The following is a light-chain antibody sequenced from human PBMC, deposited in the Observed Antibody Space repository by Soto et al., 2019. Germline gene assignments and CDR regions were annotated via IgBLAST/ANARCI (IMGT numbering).Light chain of an antibody. J-gene: IGLJ1*01. V-gene: IGLV2-14*03. CDR3: SSYASSNTDV. CDR2: DVS. CDR1: SSDVGGYRF. Sequence: QSALTQPASVSGSPGQSITVSCTGTSSDVGGYRFVAWYQQHPGKAPKLMIYDVSNRPSGVSNRFSGSKSGNTASLTISLLQAEDESDYYCSSYASSNTDVFGTGTKVTXL.